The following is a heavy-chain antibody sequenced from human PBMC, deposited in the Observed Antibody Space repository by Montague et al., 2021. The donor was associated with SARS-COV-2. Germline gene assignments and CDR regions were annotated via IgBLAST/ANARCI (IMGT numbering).Heavy chain of an antibody. D-gene: IGHD1-1*01. CDR1: VGCSSVSSYY. CDR3: ASSPLRNSGANWYDKYFQH. CDR2: MYYGGTA. J-gene: IGHJ1*01. V-gene: IGHV4-39*07. Sequence: SETLSLTCTGSVGCSSVSSYYWVWSRQPRGKGLEWIGIMYYGGTAEYNPSLKSRVTISVDTSNNQFSLKLTSLTAADTAVYPCASSPLRNSGANWYDKYFQHWGQGTRVTVSS.